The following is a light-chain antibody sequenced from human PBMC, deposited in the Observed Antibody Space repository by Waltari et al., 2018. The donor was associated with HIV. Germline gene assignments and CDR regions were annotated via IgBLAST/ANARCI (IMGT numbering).Light chain of an antibody. J-gene: IGLJ3*02. V-gene: IGLV7-46*01. CDR3: LLYSSGAWV. CDR1: AGSVPSGPY. CDR2: ATS. Sequence: QAVVTQEPSLTVSPGGTVTLTCGSSAGSVPSGPYPYWFQQKPGQAPRPVIFATSNKQAGTPARSSGFLVGGTAALTLSGAQHEDDVDYYCLLYSSGAWVFGGGTRLTVL.